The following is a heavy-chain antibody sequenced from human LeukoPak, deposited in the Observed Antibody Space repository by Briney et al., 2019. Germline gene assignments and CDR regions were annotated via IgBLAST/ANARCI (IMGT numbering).Heavy chain of an antibody. V-gene: IGHV3-23*01. Sequence: GGSLRLSCAASGFTFSSYAMSWVRQAPGKGLEWVSAISGSGGSTYYADSVKGRFTISRDNAKNTLYLQMNSLRAEDTAVYYCARESSYGYYYYYYGMDVWGQGTTVTVSS. D-gene: IGHD5-18*01. CDR1: GFTFSSYA. CDR3: ARESSYGYYYYYYGMDV. J-gene: IGHJ6*02. CDR2: ISGSGGST.